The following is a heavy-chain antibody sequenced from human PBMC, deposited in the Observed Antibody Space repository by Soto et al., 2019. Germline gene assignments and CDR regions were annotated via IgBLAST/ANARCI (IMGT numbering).Heavy chain of an antibody. D-gene: IGHD2-2*01. CDR2: IIPIFGTA. J-gene: IGHJ3*02. CDR1: GGTFSSYA. V-gene: IGHV1-69*13. Sequence: AASVKLTCKESGGTFSSYASSWVRQAPGQGLEWMGGIIPIFGTANYAQKFQGRVTITADESTSTAYMELSSLRSEDTAVYYCARWDTYCSSTSCPPDHAFDIWGQGTMVTV. CDR3: ARWDTYCSSTSCPPDHAFDI.